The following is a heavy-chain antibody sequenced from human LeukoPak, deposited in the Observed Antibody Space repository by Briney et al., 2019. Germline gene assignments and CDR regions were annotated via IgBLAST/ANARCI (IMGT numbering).Heavy chain of an antibody. CDR3: AKAGGQLAFDY. D-gene: IGHD6-6*01. CDR1: GGSISSSSYY. J-gene: IGHJ4*02. Sequence: SETLSLTCTVSGGSISSSSYYWGWIRHPPGKGLEWIGSIYYSGSTYYNPSLKSRVTISVDTSKNQFSLKLSSVTAADTAVYYCAKAGGQLAFDYWGQGTLVTVSS. V-gene: IGHV4-39*07. CDR2: IYYSGST.